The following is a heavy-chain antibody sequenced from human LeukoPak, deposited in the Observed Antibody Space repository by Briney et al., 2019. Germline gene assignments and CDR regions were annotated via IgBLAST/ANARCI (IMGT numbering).Heavy chain of an antibody. CDR2: IWYDGSNK. J-gene: IGHJ3*02. CDR1: GFTFSSYG. D-gene: IGHD3-22*01. V-gene: IGHV3-33*01. Sequence: GRSLRLSCAASGFTFSSYGMHWVRQAPGKGLEWGAVIWYDGSNKYYADSVKGRFTISRDNSKNTLYLQMNSLRAEDTAVYYCAGGDYYDSSGYGLLDIWGQGTMVTVSS. CDR3: AGGDYYDSSGYGLLDI.